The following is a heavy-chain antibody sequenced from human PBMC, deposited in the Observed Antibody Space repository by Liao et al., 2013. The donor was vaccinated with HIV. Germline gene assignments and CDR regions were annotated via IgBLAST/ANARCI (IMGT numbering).Heavy chain of an antibody. V-gene: IGHV4-61*02. CDR1: GGSISSGSYY. CDR3: ATELPMVRRRRFLDS. Sequence: QLQLQESGPGLVKPSQTLSLTCTVSGGSISSGSYYWSWIRQPAGKGLEWIGRIYTSGSTNYNPSLKSRVTMSVDSSKNQFSLNMTSVTAADSAVYFCATELPMVRRRRFLDSWGQGTAVIVSS. J-gene: IGHJ4*02. CDR2: IYTSGST. D-gene: IGHD2-21*01.